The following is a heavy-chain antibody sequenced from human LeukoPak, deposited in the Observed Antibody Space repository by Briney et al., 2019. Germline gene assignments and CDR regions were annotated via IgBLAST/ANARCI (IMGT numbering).Heavy chain of an antibody. D-gene: IGHD3/OR15-3a*01. CDR1: GFTFSSFW. J-gene: IGHJ4*02. Sequence: GGSLRLSCAASGFTFSSFWMHWVRQAPGKGLVWVSRINSDGSSINYADSVKGRFIISRDNAKNTPFLQMNSLRAEDTAVYYCARGTGYYVLDYWGQGTLVTVSS. CDR3: ARGTGYYVLDY. V-gene: IGHV3-74*01. CDR2: INSDGSSI.